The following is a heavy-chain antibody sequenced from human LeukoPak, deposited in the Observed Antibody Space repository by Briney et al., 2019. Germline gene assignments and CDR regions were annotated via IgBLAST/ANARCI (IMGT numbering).Heavy chain of an antibody. V-gene: IGHV1-3*01. Sequence: GASVKVSCKASEYAFTSYAMHWVRQAPGQRLEWMGWINAGNGNTKYSQKFQGRVTITRDTSASTAYMELSSLRSEDTAVYYCARSTQGVWGAFDIWGQGTMVTVSS. D-gene: IGHD3-16*01. CDR2: INAGNGNT. J-gene: IGHJ3*02. CDR3: ARSTQGVWGAFDI. CDR1: EYAFTSYA.